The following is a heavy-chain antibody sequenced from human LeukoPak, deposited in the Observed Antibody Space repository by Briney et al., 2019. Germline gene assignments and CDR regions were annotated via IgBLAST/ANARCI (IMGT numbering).Heavy chain of an antibody. Sequence: PSGTLSLTCAVSGGSISSSNWWSWVRQPPGKGLEWIGEIYHSGSTNYNPSLKSRVTISVDKSKNQFSLKLSSVTAADTAVYYCARSRGSMVRGAAFDYWGQGTLVTVSS. J-gene: IGHJ4*02. V-gene: IGHV4-4*02. CDR2: IYHSGST. D-gene: IGHD3-10*01. CDR1: GGSISSSNW. CDR3: ARSRGSMVRGAAFDY.